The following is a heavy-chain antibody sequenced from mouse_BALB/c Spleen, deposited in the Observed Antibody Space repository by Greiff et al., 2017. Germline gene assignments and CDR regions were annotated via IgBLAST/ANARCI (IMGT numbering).Heavy chain of an antibody. J-gene: IGHJ4*01. CDR1: GYSFTGYY. CDR3: ARNYYAMDY. Sequence: VQLQQSGPELVKPGASVKISCKASGYSFTGYYMHWVKQSHVKSLEWIGRINPYNGATSYNQNFKDKASLTVDKSSSTAYMELHSLTSEDSAVYYCARNYYAMDYWGQGTSVTVSS. CDR2: INPYNGAT. V-gene: IGHV1-31*01.